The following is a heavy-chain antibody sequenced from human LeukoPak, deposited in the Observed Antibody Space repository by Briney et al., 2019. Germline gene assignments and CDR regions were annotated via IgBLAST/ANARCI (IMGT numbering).Heavy chain of an antibody. V-gene: IGHV1-18*01. D-gene: IGHD3-9*01. CDR3: ARDQILRSEILTGTNHRPYYYMDV. CDR1: GYTFANYG. J-gene: IGHJ6*03. Sequence: ASVKVSCKASGYTFANYGINWVRQAPGQGLEWIGWISAYNGNTNYAQKVQGRVTMTIDTSTTTGYMELRSLRSDDTAVYYCARDQILRSEILTGTNHRPYYYMDVWGKGTTVTVSS. CDR2: ISAYNGNT.